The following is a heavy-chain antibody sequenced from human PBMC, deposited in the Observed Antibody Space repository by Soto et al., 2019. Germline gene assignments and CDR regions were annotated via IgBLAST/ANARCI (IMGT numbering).Heavy chain of an antibody. Sequence: QVQLVQSGAEVKKPGASVKVSCKASGYTFTSYAMHWVRQAPGQRLEWMGWINAGNGNTKYSQKLQGRVTMTTDTSTSTAYMELRSLRSDDTAVYYCARHNYDFWSGYYYYYGMDVWGQGTTVTVSS. V-gene: IGHV1-3*01. CDR1: GYTFTSYA. D-gene: IGHD3-3*01. J-gene: IGHJ6*02. CDR3: ARHNYDFWSGYYYYYGMDV. CDR2: INAGNGNT.